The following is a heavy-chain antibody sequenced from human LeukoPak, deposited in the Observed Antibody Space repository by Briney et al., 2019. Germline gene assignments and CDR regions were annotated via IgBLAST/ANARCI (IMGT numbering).Heavy chain of an antibody. V-gene: IGHV4-4*09. D-gene: IGHD3-10*01. J-gene: IGHJ3*02. CDR3: ASSYGSGSEGNAFDI. Sequence: SETLCLTCTVSGGSISSYYWSWIRQPPGKGLEWIGYIYTSGSTNYNPSLKSRVTMSVDTSKNQFSLKLSSVTAADTAVYYCASSYGSGSEGNAFDIWGQGTMVTVSS. CDR1: GGSISSYY. CDR2: IYTSGST.